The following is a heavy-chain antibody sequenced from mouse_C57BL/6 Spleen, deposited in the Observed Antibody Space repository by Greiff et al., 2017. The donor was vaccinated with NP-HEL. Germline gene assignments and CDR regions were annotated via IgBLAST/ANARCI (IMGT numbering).Heavy chain of an antibody. Sequence: EVQLQQSGPELVKPGASVKISCKASGYTFTDYYMNWVKQSHGKSLEWIGDINPNNGGTSYNQKFKGKATLTVDKSSSTAYMELRSLTSADSAVYYCARYEDYFDYWGQGTTLTVSS. V-gene: IGHV1-26*01. J-gene: IGHJ2*01. CDR1: GYTFTDYY. D-gene: IGHD2-3*01. CDR2: INPNNGGT. CDR3: ARYEDYFDY.